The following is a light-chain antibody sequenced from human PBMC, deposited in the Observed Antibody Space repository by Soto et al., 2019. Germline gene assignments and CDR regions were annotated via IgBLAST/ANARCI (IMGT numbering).Light chain of an antibody. CDR1: NNDVGGYNY. J-gene: IGLJ3*02. Sequence: QSVLTQPASVSGSPGQSITISCTGSNNDVGGYNYVSWYQQHPGKAPKTMIYDVSNRPSGVSNRFSGSKSGNTASLTISGLQAEDEADYYCSSYTRSSTVVFGGGTKLTVL. CDR3: SSYTRSSTVV. CDR2: DVS. V-gene: IGLV2-14*03.